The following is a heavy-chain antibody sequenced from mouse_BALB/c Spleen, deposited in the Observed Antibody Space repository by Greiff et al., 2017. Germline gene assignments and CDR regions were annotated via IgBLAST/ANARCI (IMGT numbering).Heavy chain of an antibody. Sequence: EVMLVESGGGLVQPGGSLKLSCAASGFTFSSYGMSWVRQTPDKRLELVATINSNGGSTYYPDSVKGRFTISRDNAKNTLYLQMSSLKSEDTAMYYCARDAYRYDLYFDVWGAGTTVTVSS. V-gene: IGHV5-6-3*01. J-gene: IGHJ1*01. CDR2: INSNGGST. CDR3: ARDAYRYDLYFDV. CDR1: GFTFSSYG. D-gene: IGHD2-14*01.